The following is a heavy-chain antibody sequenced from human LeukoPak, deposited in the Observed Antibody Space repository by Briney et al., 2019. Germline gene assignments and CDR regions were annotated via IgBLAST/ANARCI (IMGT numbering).Heavy chain of an antibody. CDR1: GFTFSSYG. CDR3: ARDPLMTTVTPSSDY. CDR2: IWYDGSNE. D-gene: IGHD4-17*01. V-gene: IGHV3-33*01. Sequence: GGSLRLSCAASGFTFSSYGMPWVRQAPGKGLEWVAVIWYDGSNEYYADSVKGRFTISRDNSKNTLYLQMNSLRAEDTAVYYCARDPLMTTVTPSSDYWGQGTLVTVSS. J-gene: IGHJ4*02.